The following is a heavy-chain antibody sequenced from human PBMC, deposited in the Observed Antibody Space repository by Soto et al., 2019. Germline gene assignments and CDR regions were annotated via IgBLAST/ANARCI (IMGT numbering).Heavy chain of an antibody. Sequence: KPSETLSLTCAVYGGSFSGYYWSWIRQPPGKGLEWIGEINHSGSTNYNPSLKSRVTISVDTSKNQFSLKLSSVTAADTAVYYCARGLGQQLATFDYWGQGTLVTVSS. CDR1: GGSFSGYY. CDR2: INHSGST. J-gene: IGHJ4*02. D-gene: IGHD6-13*01. V-gene: IGHV4-34*01. CDR3: ARGLGQQLATFDY.